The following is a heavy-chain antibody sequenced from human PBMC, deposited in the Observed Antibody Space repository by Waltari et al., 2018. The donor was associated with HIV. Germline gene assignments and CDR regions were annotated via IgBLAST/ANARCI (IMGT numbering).Heavy chain of an antibody. CDR3: ARVGSLGHYGMDV. V-gene: IGHV3-21*01. Sequence: EVQLVVCGGGLGKPGGSLRLSCAASGFAFSSHRMNWVRQAPGKGLEWVASISSSSSYITDADAVKVRCTITRDNAKNSRNLQMNSLRAEDTAVYDCARVGSLGHYGMDVWGQGTTVTVSS. D-gene: IGHD3-10*01. J-gene: IGHJ6*02. CDR1: GFAFSSHR. CDR2: ISSSSSYI.